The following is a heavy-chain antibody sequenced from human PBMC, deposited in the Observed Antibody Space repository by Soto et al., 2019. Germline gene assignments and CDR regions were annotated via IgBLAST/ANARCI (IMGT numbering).Heavy chain of an antibody. V-gene: IGHV1-18*01. CDR3: ARGGPTSADHYYGMDV. D-gene: IGHD3-10*01. J-gene: IGHJ6*02. CDR1: AYTFTRYG. Sequence: VQSGGEGKKPGASVKVSCEASAYTFTRYGVNWVRQAPGQGLEWMGWINSSNGNAEYAQNLQGRVTMTIDTSTSTAYMELRSLRSDDTAVYYCARGGPTSADHYYGMDVWGQGTTVTVSS. CDR2: INSSNGNA.